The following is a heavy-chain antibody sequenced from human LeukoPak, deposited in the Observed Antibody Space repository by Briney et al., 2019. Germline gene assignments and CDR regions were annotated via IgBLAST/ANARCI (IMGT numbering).Heavy chain of an antibody. CDR1: GGSFSGYY. J-gene: IGHJ4*02. D-gene: IGHD3-10*01. Sequence: PSETLSLTCAVYGGSFSGYYWSWIRQPPGKGLEWIGEINHSGSTNYNPSLKSRVTISVDTSKNQFSLKLSSVTAADTAVYYCARSRNFMVRGASFDYWGQGTLVTVSS. CDR3: ARSRNFMVRGASFDY. CDR2: INHSGST. V-gene: IGHV4-34*01.